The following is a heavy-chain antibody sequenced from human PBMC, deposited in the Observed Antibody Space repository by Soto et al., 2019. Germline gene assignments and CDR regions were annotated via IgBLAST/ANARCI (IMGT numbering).Heavy chain of an antibody. CDR1: GFTFSSYS. Sequence: GGSLRLSCAASGFTFSSYSMNWVRQAPGKGLEWVSYISSSSSTIYYADSVKGRFTISRDNAKNSLYLQMNSLRAEDTAVYYCARVSHQTITIFGVVITDGNWFDPWGQGTLVTVSS. D-gene: IGHD3-3*01. J-gene: IGHJ5*02. CDR2: ISSSSSTI. V-gene: IGHV3-48*01. CDR3: ARVSHQTITIFGVVITDGNWFDP.